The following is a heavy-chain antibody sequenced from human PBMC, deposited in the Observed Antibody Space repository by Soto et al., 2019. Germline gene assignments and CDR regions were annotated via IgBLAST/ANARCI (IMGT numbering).Heavy chain of an antibody. Sequence: PXEALNISCRGSGCTFTTYWINWVRQMPGKGLEWMGRIDPSDSYTKYSPSFQGHVIMSADKSISTAYLHWSSLKASDTAIYYCARSFDSSSTYGMDASGQGPTVTVSS. CDR1: GCTFTTYW. V-gene: IGHV5-10-1*01. CDR3: ARSFDSSSTYGMDA. D-gene: IGHD6-13*01. CDR2: IDPSDSYT. J-gene: IGHJ6*02.